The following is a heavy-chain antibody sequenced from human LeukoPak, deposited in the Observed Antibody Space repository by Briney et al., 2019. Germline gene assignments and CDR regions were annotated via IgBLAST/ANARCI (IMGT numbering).Heavy chain of an antibody. D-gene: IGHD3-10*01. CDR1: GGTFSSYA. Sequence: GASVKVSCKASGGTFSSYAISWGRPAPGQGLEWMGRIIPILGIANYAQKFQGRVTITADKSTSTAYMELSSLRSEDTAVYYCARGGAGYFDYWGQGTLVTVSS. V-gene: IGHV1-69*04. CDR3: ARGGAGYFDY. J-gene: IGHJ4*02. CDR2: IIPILGIA.